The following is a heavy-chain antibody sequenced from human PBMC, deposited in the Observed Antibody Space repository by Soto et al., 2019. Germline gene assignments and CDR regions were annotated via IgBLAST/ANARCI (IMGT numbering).Heavy chain of an antibody. J-gene: IGHJ4*02. D-gene: IGHD6-13*01. CDR2: ISYDGSNK. V-gene: IGHV3-30-3*01. CDR3: ARDRIYSSSWYDY. CDR1: GFTFSSYA. Sequence: QVQLVESGGDVVQPGRSLRLSCAASGFTFSSYAMHWVRQAPGKGLEWVAVISYDGSNKYYADSVKGRFTISRDNSKNTLYLQMNSLRAEDTAVYYCARDRIYSSSWYDYWGQGTLVTVSS.